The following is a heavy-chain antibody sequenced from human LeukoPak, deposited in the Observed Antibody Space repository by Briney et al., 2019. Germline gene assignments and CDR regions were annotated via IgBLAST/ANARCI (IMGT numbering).Heavy chain of an antibody. CDR1: GYTFTGYY. J-gene: IGHJ5*02. V-gene: IGHV1-2*02. CDR2: INPNSGGT. CDR3: ARPSSGSNTNWFDP. D-gene: IGHD3-10*01. Sequence: ASVKLSCKASGYTFTGYYMHWVRQAPGQGLEWMGWINPNSGGTNYAQKFQGRVTMTRDTSISTAYMELSRLRSDDTAVYYCARPSSGSNTNWFDPWGQGTLVTVSS.